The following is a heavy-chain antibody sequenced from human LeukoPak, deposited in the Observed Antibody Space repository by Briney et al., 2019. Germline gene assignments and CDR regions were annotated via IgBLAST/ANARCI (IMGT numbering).Heavy chain of an antibody. J-gene: IGHJ3*01. CDR2: ISGSGGST. CDR1: GFTFSSYG. V-gene: IGHV3-23*01. CDR3: SSGFDWFPLDAFDL. Sequence: PGGSLRLSCAASGFTFSSYGMSWVRQAPGKGLEWVSAISGSGGSTYYADSVKGRFTISRDNSKNTLYLQMNSLRAEDTAVYYCSSGFDWFPLDAFDLWGQGTMVTVSS. D-gene: IGHD3-9*01.